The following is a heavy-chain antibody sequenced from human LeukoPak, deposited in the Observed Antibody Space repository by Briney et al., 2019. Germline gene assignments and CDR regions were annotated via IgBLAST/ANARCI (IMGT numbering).Heavy chain of an antibody. V-gene: IGHV4-31*03. D-gene: IGHD3-10*01. J-gene: IGHJ4*02. CDR3: ARRGAMVRGPAYHFDH. CDR2: MSQSGST. CDR1: GGSISSGGYY. Sequence: DPSETLSLTCTVSGGSISSGGYYWTWIRQPPGKGLEWIGYMSQSGSTYYNPSLKSRVTISVDTSKSQFSLKLTSVTAADTAVYYCARRGAMVRGPAYHFDHWGQGVLVTVSS.